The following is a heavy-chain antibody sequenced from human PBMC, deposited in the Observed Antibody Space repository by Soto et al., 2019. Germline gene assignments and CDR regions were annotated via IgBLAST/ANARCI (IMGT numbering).Heavy chain of an antibody. D-gene: IGHD3-3*01. J-gene: IGHJ6*02. Sequence: QGQLVQSGAEVKKPGASVKVSCKASGYTCTGCYMPWVRQAPGLGLEWMGWINPNSGGTNYAQKIQGWVTMTRDTSISTAYMELSRLRYDDTDVYYCAREGRYDFSYGMDVWGQGTKVTVS. CDR3: AREGRYDFSYGMDV. CDR1: GYTCTGCY. V-gene: IGHV1-2*04. CDR2: INPNSGGT.